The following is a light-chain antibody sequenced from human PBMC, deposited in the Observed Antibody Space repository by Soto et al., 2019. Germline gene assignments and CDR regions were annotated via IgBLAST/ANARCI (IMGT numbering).Light chain of an antibody. CDR3: QHYDDYSALT. V-gene: IGKV1-5*03. J-gene: IGKJ4*01. Sequence: DIQMTQSPSTLSASVGDRVTITCRASQSISSWLAWYQQKPGKAPKLLIYGASSLDSGVPSRFSGSGSGTEFTLTISSLPPDDFATYYCQHYDDYSALTFGGGTKEEIK. CDR2: GAS. CDR1: QSISSW.